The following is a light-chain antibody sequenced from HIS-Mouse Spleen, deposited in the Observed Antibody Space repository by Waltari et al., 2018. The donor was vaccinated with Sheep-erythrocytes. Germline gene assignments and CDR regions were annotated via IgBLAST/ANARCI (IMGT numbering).Light chain of an antibody. CDR2: DAS. CDR1: QSVSSY. V-gene: IGKV3-11*01. J-gene: IGKJ5*01. CDR3: QQRSNWPPIT. Sequence: EIVLTQSPATLSLSPGERATLSCRASQSVSSYLAWYQQKPCQAPRLLIYDASNRATGIPARFSGSGYGTDFTLTISSLEPEDFAVYYCQQRSNWPPITFGQGTRLEIK.